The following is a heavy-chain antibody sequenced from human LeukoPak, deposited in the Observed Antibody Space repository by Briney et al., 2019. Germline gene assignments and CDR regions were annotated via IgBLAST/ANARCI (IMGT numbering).Heavy chain of an antibody. Sequence: PSETLSLTCAVYGGSFSGYYWSWIRQPPGKGLEWIGEINHSGSTNYNPSLKSRVTISVDTSKNQFSLKLSSVTAADTAVYYCAGRCSGGSCYPDFDYWGQGTLVTVSS. V-gene: IGHV4-34*01. CDR2: INHSGST. J-gene: IGHJ4*02. CDR3: AGRCSGGSCYPDFDY. D-gene: IGHD2-15*01. CDR1: GGSFSGYY.